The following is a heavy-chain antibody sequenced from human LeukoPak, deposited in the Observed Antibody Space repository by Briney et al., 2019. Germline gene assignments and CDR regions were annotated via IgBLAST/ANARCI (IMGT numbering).Heavy chain of an antibody. CDR2: IYYSGST. CDR1: GGSISSHY. V-gene: IGHV4-59*11. Sequence: PSETLSLTCTVSGGSISSHYWSWIRQPPGKGLEWIGYIYYSGSTNYNPSLKSRVTISVDTSKNQFSLKLSSVTAADTAVCYCARESDYYDSSGYESVSWFDPWGQGTLVTVSS. J-gene: IGHJ5*02. D-gene: IGHD3-22*01. CDR3: ARESDYYDSSGYESVSWFDP.